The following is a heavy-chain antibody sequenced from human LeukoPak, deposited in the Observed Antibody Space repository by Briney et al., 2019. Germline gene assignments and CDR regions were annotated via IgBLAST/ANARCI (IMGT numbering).Heavy chain of an antibody. CDR3: ARGFRTRRDYGDDWYFDL. Sequence: PSETLSLTCAVSGGSISSSNWWSWVRQPPGKGLEWIGEIYHSGSTNYNPSLKSRVTISVDKSKNQFSLKLSSVTAADTAVYYCARGFRTRRDYGDDWYFDLWGRGTLVTVSS. V-gene: IGHV4-4*02. CDR2: IYHSGST. CDR1: GGSISSSNW. D-gene: IGHD4-17*01. J-gene: IGHJ2*01.